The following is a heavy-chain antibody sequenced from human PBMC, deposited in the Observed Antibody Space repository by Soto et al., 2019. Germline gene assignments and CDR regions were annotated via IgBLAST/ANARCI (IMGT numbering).Heavy chain of an antibody. D-gene: IGHD4-17*01. CDR3: ASTYYGGNSH. V-gene: IGHV4-59*01. CDR1: GGSISSYY. J-gene: IGHJ4*02. CDR2: IYYSGST. Sequence: NPSETLSLTCTVSGGSISSYYWSWIRQPPGKGLEWIGYIYYSGSTNYNPSLKSRVTISVDTSKNQFSLKLSSVTAADTAVYYCASTYYGGNSHWGQGTLVTVPQ.